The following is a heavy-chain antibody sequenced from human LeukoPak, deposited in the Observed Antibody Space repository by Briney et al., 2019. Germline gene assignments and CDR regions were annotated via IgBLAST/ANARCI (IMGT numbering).Heavy chain of an antibody. CDR2: IKSKTDGGTT. V-gene: IGHV3-15*01. D-gene: IGHD5-12*01. CDR3: ARVTVVTIRGDYYYYGMDV. J-gene: IGHJ6*02. Sequence: GSLALSCVASGLTLTNAWMSWVRQAPGKGLEWVGRIKSKTDGGTTDYAAPVKGRFTISRDDSKNTLYLQMNSLKTEDTAVYYCARVTVVTIRGDYYYYGMDVWGQGTTVTVSS. CDR1: GLTLTNAW.